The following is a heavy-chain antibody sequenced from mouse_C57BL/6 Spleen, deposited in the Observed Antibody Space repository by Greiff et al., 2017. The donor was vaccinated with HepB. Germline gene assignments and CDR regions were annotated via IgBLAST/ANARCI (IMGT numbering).Heavy chain of an antibody. Sequence: QVQLQQSGPELVKPGASVKISCKASGYAFSSSWMNWVKQRPGKGLEWIGRIYPGDGDTNYNGKFKGKATLTADKSSSTAYMQLSSLTSEDSAVYFCARSYYYGSRIAMDYWGQGTSVTVSS. J-gene: IGHJ4*01. CDR3: ARSYYYGSRIAMDY. CDR1: GYAFSSSW. CDR2: IYPGDGDT. D-gene: IGHD1-1*01. V-gene: IGHV1-82*01.